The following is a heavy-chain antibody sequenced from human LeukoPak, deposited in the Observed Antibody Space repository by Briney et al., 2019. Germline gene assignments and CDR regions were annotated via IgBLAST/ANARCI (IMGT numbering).Heavy chain of an antibody. CDR1: GFTFSSYS. CDR3: ARALAVVAATPDY. J-gene: IGHJ4*02. V-gene: IGHV3-48*01. Sequence: PGGSLRLSCAASGFTFSSYSMNWVRQAPGKGLEWVSYISSSSSTIYYADSVKGRFTISRDNAKNSLYLQMNSLRAEDTAVYYCARALAVVAATPDYWSQGTLVTVSS. CDR2: ISSSSSTI. D-gene: IGHD2-15*01.